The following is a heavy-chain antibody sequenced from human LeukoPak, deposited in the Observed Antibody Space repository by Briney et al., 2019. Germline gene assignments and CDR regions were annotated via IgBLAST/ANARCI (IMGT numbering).Heavy chain of an antibody. CDR1: GFTFDDYA. D-gene: IGHD2-15*01. V-gene: IGHV3-43D*03. J-gene: IGHJ6*03. CDR3: AKDGYCSGGSCYSLYYYYYYMDV. Sequence: PGGSLRLSCAASGFTFDDYAMHWVRQAPGKGLEWVSLISWDGGSTYYADSVKGRFTISRDNSKNSLYLQMNSLRAEDTALYYCAKDGYCSGGSCYSLYYYYYYMDVWGKGTTVTVSS. CDR2: ISWDGGST.